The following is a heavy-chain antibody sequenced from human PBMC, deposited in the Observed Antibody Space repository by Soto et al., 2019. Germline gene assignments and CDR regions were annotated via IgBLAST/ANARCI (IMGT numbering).Heavy chain of an antibody. CDR2: IYYSGST. CDR3: ARVVGGGSYYFDY. V-gene: IGHV4-61*08. J-gene: IGHJ4*02. CDR1: GGSISSGGYY. D-gene: IGHD1-26*01. Sequence: SETLSLTCTVSGGSISSGGYYWSWIRQPPGKGLEWIGYIYYSGSTNYNPSLKSRVTISVDTSKNQFSLKLSSVTAADTAVYYCARVVGGGSYYFDYWGQGTLVTVSS.